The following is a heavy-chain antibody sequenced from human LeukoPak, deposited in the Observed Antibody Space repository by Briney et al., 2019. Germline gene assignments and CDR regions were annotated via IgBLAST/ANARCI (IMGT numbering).Heavy chain of an antibody. CDR3: ASNPAGPTVASGDY. D-gene: IGHD4-23*01. CDR1: GFTFSSYG. J-gene: IGHJ4*02. Sequence: GGSLRLSCAASGFTFSSYGMHWVRQAPGKGLEWVAFIRYDGSNKYYADSVKGRFTISRDNSKNTLYLQMNSLRDEDTAVYYCASNPAGPTVASGDYWGQGTLVTVSS. V-gene: IGHV3-30*02. CDR2: IRYDGSNK.